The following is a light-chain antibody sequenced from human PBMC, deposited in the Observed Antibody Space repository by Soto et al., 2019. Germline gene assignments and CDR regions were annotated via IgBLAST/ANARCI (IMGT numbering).Light chain of an antibody. Sequence: EIVMTQAPATLSVSPGERATLSCRASQRVGRNLAGYQQKPGQAPRLLLYGASTRATGIPARFSGSGSGTEFTLTISSLQSEDFAIYFCQQYNNWPPDRTFGQGTKVEIK. CDR2: GAS. V-gene: IGKV3-15*01. J-gene: IGKJ1*01. CDR3: QQYNNWPPDRT. CDR1: QRVGRN.